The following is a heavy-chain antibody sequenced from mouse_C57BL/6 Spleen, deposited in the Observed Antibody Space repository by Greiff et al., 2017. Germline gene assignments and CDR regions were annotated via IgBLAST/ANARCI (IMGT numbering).Heavy chain of an antibody. V-gene: IGHV1-61*01. CDR2: IYPSDSET. D-gene: IGHD4-1*01. J-gene: IGHJ1*03. CDR3: ARKELTGSYWYFDV. CDR1: GYTFTSYW. Sequence: QVQLQQPGAELVRPGSSVKLSCKASGYTFTSYWMDWVKQRPGQGLEWIGNIYPSDSETHYNQKFKDKATLTVDKSSSTAYMQLSSLTSEDSAVYYCARKELTGSYWYFDVWGTGTTVTVSS.